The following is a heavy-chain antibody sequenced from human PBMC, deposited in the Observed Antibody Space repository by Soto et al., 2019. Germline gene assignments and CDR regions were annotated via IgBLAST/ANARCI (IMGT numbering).Heavy chain of an antibody. CDR2: IKQDGTDE. D-gene: IGHD3-10*01. J-gene: IGHJ5*02. V-gene: IGHV3-7*01. Sequence: EVQLVESGGGLVQPGGSLRLSCAASGFSFNNYWMNWVRQAPGKAPEWVANIKQDGTDEWYVDSVKGRFTISRDNADNALSLQMNSLRAEDTAVYYCVRGLGRGGRYNWFDPWGQGTLVTVSS. CDR3: VRGLGRGGRYNWFDP. CDR1: GFSFNNYW.